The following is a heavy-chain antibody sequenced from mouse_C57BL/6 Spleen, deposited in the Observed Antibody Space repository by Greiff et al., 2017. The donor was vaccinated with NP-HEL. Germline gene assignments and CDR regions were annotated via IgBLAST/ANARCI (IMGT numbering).Heavy chain of an antibody. CDR1: GFTFSDYG. Sequence: EVKLMESGGGLVKPGGSLKLSCAASGFTFSDYGMHWVRQAPEKGLEWVAYISSGSSTIYYADTVKGRFTISRDNAKNTLFLQMTSLRSEDTAMYYCARSRYYYAMDYWGQGTSVTVSS. CDR3: ARSRYYYAMDY. J-gene: IGHJ4*01. CDR2: ISSGSSTI. V-gene: IGHV5-17*01.